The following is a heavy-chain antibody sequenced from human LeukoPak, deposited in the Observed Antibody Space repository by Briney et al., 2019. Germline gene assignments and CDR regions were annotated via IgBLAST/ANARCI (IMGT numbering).Heavy chain of an antibody. D-gene: IGHD6-19*01. V-gene: IGHV4-34*01. CDR1: GGSFSGYY. CDR2: INHSGST. J-gene: IGHJ4*02. CDR3: ARGGNRIAEAGRGPPFDY. Sequence: SETLSLTCAVYGGSFSGYYWSWIRQPPGKGLEWIGEINHSGSTNYNPSLKSRVTISVDTSKNQFSLKLSSVTAADTAVYYCARGGNRIAEAGRGPPFDYWGQGTLVTVSS.